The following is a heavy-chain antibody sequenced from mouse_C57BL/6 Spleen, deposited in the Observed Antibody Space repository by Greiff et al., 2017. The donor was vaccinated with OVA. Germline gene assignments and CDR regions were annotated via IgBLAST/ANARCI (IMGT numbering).Heavy chain of an antibody. CDR3: ARGGTSWFAY. CDR2: IYPSDSET. D-gene: IGHD3-3*01. CDR1: GYTFTSYW. Sequence: VQLQQPGAELVRPGSSVKLSCKASGYTFTSYWMDWVKQRPGQGLEWIGNIYPSDSETPYNQKFKDKATLTVDKSSSTAYMQLSSLTSEDSAVYYCARGGTSWFAYWGQGTLVTVSA. V-gene: IGHV1-61*01. J-gene: IGHJ3*01.